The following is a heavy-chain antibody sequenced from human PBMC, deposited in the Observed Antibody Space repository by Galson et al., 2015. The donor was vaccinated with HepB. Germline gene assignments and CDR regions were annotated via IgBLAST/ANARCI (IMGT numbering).Heavy chain of an antibody. Sequence: SLRLSCAGSRVTFCCYDMHWVRQAPGKGLEWVAVILVDGSNKYYADSVKGRFTISRDNSKNTLYLQMNSLRAEDTAVYYCARARGYSGYDFRRMAVDIWGQGTMVTVSS. D-gene: IGHD5-12*01. V-gene: IGHV3-30*03. J-gene: IGHJ3*02. CDR1: RVTFCCYD. CDR3: ARARGYSGYDFRRMAVDI. CDR2: ILVDGSNK.